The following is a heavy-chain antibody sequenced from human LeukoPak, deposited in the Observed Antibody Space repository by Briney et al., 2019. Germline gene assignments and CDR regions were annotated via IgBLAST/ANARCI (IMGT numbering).Heavy chain of an antibody. V-gene: IGHV4-59*01. Sequence: NPSETLSLTCTVSGGSISSYYWSWIRQPPGKGLEWIGYIYYSGSTNYNPSLKSRVTISVDTSKNQFSLKLSSVTAADTAVYYCARSGSYYRDYYYYGMDVWGQGTTVTVSS. D-gene: IGHD1-26*01. CDR2: IYYSGST. J-gene: IGHJ6*02. CDR1: GGSISSYY. CDR3: ARSGSYYRDYYYYGMDV.